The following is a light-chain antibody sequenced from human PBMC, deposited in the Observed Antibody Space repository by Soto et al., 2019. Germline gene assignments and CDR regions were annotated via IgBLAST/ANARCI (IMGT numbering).Light chain of an antibody. CDR1: GLNIGAGYD. CDR2: EVN. J-gene: IGLJ1*01. V-gene: IGLV1-40*01. CDR3: NSYTSSTTYV. Sequence: QSVLTQPPSVSGALGQRVTISCTGSGLNIGAGYDVHWYQQLPGTAPKVMIYEVNNRPSGVSNRFSGSKSGNTASLTISGLQAEDEADYYCNSYTSSTTYVFGTGTKVTVL.